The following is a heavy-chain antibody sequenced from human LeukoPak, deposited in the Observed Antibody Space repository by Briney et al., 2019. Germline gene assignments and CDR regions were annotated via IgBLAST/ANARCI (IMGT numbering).Heavy chain of an antibody. J-gene: IGHJ4*02. CDR1: GGAFSD. CDR2: MIHSGSS. D-gene: IGHD5-12*01. CDR3: ARGNIVATILGGLHGTTAFDF. V-gene: IGHV4-34*01. Sequence: SETLSLTCGVSGGAFSDWSWIRQAPGKGLEWIGEMIHSGSSNYSPSLRSRVTISGDTSKNQFSLRLNSLTAADTAVYYCARGNIVATILGGLHGTTAFDFWGQGILVTVSS.